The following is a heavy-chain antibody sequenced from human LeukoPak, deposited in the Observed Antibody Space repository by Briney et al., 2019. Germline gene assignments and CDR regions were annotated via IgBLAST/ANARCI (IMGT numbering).Heavy chain of an antibody. CDR1: GDSISSSNCY. CDR3: ARVDTTVVTK. J-gene: IGHJ4*02. D-gene: IGHD4-23*01. CDR2: IYFSGGT. V-gene: IGHV4-39*07. Sequence: PSETLSLTCTVSGDSISSSNCYWGWIRQPPGKGLEWIGSIYFSGGTYYNASLKSRVTISVDTSKNQFSLKLSSVTAADTAVYYCARVDTTVVTKWGQGTLVTVSS.